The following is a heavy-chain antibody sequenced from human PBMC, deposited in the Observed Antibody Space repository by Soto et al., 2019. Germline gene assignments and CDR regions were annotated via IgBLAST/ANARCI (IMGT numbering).Heavy chain of an antibody. CDR3: ARANYYGSPGDFDY. Sequence: GGSLRLSCAASGFTFSSYSMNWVRQAPGEGLEWVSYISSSSSTIYYADSVKGRFTISRDNAKNSLYLQMNSLRTEDTAVYYCARANYYGSPGDFDYWGQGTLVTVSS. D-gene: IGHD3-10*01. J-gene: IGHJ4*02. V-gene: IGHV3-48*01. CDR2: ISSSSSTI. CDR1: GFTFSSYS.